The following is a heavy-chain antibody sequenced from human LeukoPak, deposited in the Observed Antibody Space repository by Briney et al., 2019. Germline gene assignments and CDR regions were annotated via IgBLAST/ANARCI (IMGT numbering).Heavy chain of an antibody. CDR1: EFTFSSYW. CDR3: TRDYSGSRNYYYYYGMHV. Sequence: GGSLRLSCAASEFTFSSYWMSWVRQAPGKGLEWVANIKQDGSEKHYVDSVKGRFTISRDNAKNSLYLQMNSPRAEDTAVYYCTRDYSGSRNYYYYYGMHVWGQGTTVTVSS. J-gene: IGHJ6*02. D-gene: IGHD3-10*01. CDR2: IKQDGSEK. V-gene: IGHV3-7*01.